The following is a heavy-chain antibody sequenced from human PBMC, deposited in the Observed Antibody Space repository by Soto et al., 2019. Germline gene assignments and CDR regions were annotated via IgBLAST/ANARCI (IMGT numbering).Heavy chain of an antibody. J-gene: IGHJ5*02. CDR3: ANTHQYCSSTSCYGAGWFDP. CDR1: GFTFSSYA. Sequence: EVQLLESGGGLVQPGGSLRLSCAASGFTFSSYAMSWVRQAPGKGLEWVSAISGSGGSIYYADSVKGRFTISRDNSKNTLYLQMNSLRAEDTAVYYCANTHQYCSSTSCYGAGWFDPWGQGTLVTVSS. D-gene: IGHD2-2*01. V-gene: IGHV3-23*01. CDR2: ISGSGGSI.